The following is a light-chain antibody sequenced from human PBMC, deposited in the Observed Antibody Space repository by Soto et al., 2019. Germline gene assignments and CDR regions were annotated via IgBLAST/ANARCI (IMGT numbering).Light chain of an antibody. CDR1: SSDVGGYNY. V-gene: IGLV2-14*01. CDR2: EVS. J-gene: IGLJ3*02. Sequence: QSVLTQPASVSGSPGQSITISCTGTSSDVGGYNYVSWYQQHPGKAPKLMIFEVSNRPSGVSIRFSGSKSGNTASLTISGLQAEDEAHYYCSSYTSSSTRVFGGGTKVTVL. CDR3: SSYTSSSTRV.